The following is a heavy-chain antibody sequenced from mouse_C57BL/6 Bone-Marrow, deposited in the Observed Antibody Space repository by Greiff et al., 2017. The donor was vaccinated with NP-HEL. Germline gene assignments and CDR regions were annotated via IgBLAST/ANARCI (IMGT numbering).Heavy chain of an antibody. V-gene: IGHV1-72*01. CDR1: GYTFTSYW. CDR3: ARSSLYYYGSSTYAMDY. J-gene: IGHJ4*01. D-gene: IGHD1-1*01. Sequence: QVHVKQPGAELVKPGASVKLSCKASGYTFTSYWMHWVKQRPGRGLEWIGRIDPNSGGTKYNEKFKSKATLTVDKPSSTAYMQLSSLTSEDSAVYYCARSSLYYYGSSTYAMDYWGQGTSVTVSS. CDR2: IDPNSGGT.